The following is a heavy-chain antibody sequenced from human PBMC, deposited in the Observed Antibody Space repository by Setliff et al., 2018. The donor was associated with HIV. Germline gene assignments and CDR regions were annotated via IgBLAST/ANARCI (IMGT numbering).Heavy chain of an antibody. CDR1: GGSISSSSYY. D-gene: IGHD6-6*01. Sequence: PSETLSLTCTVSGGSISSSSYYWGWIRQPPGKGLEWIGSFYYSGNTYYDPSLKSRVTISVDASKNQFSVKLSSVTAADTAVYYCARGRHYSSSAPFAIDFWGQGMLVTVSS. V-gene: IGHV4-39*07. CDR3: ARGRHYSSSAPFAIDF. CDR2: FYYSGNT. J-gene: IGHJ4*02.